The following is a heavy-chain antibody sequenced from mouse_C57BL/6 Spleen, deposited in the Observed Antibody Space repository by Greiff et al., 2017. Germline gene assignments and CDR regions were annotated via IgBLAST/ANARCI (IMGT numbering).Heavy chain of an antibody. J-gene: IGHJ2*01. CDR1: GYAFTNYL. D-gene: IGHD1-1*01. CDR3: ARYYYGSSYVFDY. Sequence: QVQLQQSGAELVRPGTSVKVSCKASGYAFTNYLIEWVKQRPGQGLEWIGVINPGSGGTNYNEKFKGKATLTADKSSSTASMQLSSLTSEDSAVYFCARYYYGSSYVFDYWGQGTTLTVSS. CDR2: INPGSGGT. V-gene: IGHV1-54*01.